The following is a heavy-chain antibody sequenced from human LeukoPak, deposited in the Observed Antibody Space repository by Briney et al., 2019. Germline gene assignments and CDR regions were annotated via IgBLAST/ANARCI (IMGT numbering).Heavy chain of an antibody. D-gene: IGHD3-9*01. CDR2: INHSGST. CDR3: ARGPYDILTGPIGMDV. V-gene: IGHV4-34*01. J-gene: IGHJ6*04. Sequence: SENLSLTCAVYGGSFSGYYWSWIRQPPGKGLEWIGEINHSGSTNYNPSLKSRVTISVDTSKNQFSLKLSSVTAADTAVYYCARGPYDILTGPIGMDVWGKGTTVTVSS. CDR1: GGSFSGYY.